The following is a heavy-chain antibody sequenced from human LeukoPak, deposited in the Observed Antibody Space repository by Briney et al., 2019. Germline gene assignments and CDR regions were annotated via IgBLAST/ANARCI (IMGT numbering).Heavy chain of an antibody. CDR2: INPRGSEN. CDR1: RFTFSSYW. V-gene: IGHV3-7*01. J-gene: IGHJ4*02. CDR3: ARDRSHSGF. Sequence: GGSLRLSCAASRFTFSSYWMTWVRQAPGKGLEWVANINPRGSENYYVDSVKGRFTISRDNAKNSLYLQMNSLRAEDTALYYCARDRSHSGFWGQGTLVTVSS. D-gene: IGHD6-6*01.